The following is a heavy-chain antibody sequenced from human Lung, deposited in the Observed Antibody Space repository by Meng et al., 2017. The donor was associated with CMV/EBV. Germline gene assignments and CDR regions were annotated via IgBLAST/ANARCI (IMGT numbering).Heavy chain of an antibody. CDR3: ARADKVRFDY. V-gene: IGHV4-4*02. Sequence: RRGSGPGLVRRSGTRSLTCPVLGGSMRSTDGCSWVRQPPGKGLEWIGEIYHSGSTNYNPSLKSRFSKSVDKSKNQFSLKLSSVTAADTAVYYCARADKVRFDYWGQGTLVTVSS. CDR2: IYHSGST. J-gene: IGHJ4*02. CDR1: GGSMRSTDG.